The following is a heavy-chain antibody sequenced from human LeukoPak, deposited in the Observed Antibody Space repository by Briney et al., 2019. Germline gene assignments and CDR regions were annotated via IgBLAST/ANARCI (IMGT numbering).Heavy chain of an antibody. CDR1: GFTFSNYS. D-gene: IGHD2-15*01. J-gene: IGHJ3*02. Sequence: PGGSLRLSCAASGFTFSNYSMNWVRQAPGKGLEWVSSISSSSSYIYYADSVKGRFTISRDNAKNSLYLQMNSLRAEDTAVYYCARQYCSGGSCYVDAFDIWGQGTMVTVSS. V-gene: IGHV3-21*01. CDR3: ARQYCSGGSCYVDAFDI. CDR2: ISSSSSYI.